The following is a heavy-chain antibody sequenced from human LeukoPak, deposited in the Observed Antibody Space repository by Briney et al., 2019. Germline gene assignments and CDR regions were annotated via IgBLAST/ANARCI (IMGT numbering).Heavy chain of an antibody. V-gene: IGHV3-30*03. Sequence: GRSLRLSCTASGFIFSISGLHWVRQAPGKGLEWVAVISFDGSNKFYGDSVKGRFTISRDNSNNTLYLQMSRLTSEDTAVYYCAIRDDTSGCLDYWGQGTLVTVSS. D-gene: IGHD3-22*01. CDR3: AIRDDTSGCLDY. CDR1: GFIFSISG. CDR2: ISFDGSNK. J-gene: IGHJ4*02.